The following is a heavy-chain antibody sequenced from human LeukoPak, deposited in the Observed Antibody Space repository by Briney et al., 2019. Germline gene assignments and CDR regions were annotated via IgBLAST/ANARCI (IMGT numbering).Heavy chain of an antibody. CDR1: GGSFSGYY. D-gene: IGHD3-9*01. J-gene: IGHJ5*02. CDR2: INHSGST. CDR3: ARGMTLLRYFDWLPNWFDP. V-gene: IGHV4-34*01. Sequence: PSETLSLTCAVYGGSFSGYYWSWIRQPPGKGLEWIGEINHSGSTNYNPSLKSRVTISVDTSKNQFSLKLSSVTAADTAVYYCARGMTLLRYFDWLPNWFDPWGQGTLVTVSS.